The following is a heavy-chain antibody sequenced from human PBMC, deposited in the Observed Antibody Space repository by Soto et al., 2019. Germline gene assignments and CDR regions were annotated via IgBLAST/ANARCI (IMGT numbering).Heavy chain of an antibody. Sequence: EVQLLESGGGLVQPRGSLRLSCAASGFTFSSYAMNWVRQAPGKGLEWVSGITNGGGSTYYADSVKGRFTISRDNSKNTRYLQMNRLRAEDTAVYYCAKGLRGVTYYAMDVWGQGTTVTVSS. CDR1: GFTFSSYA. V-gene: IGHV3-23*01. J-gene: IGHJ6*02. D-gene: IGHD3-10*01. CDR3: AKGLRGVTYYAMDV. CDR2: ITNGGGST.